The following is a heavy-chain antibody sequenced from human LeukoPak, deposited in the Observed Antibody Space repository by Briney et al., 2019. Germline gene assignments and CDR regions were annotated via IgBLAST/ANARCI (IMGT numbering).Heavy chain of an antibody. D-gene: IGHD3-10*01. J-gene: IGHJ4*02. CDR3: ARDMVQGVNPLDY. V-gene: IGHV1-8*01. CDR2: MNPNSGNT. CDR1: GYTFTSYD. Sequence: GASVKVTCKASGYTFTSYDINWVRQATGQGLEWMGWMNPNSGNTGYAQKFQGRVTMTRNTSISTAYMELSSLRSEDTAVYYCARDMVQGVNPLDYWGQGTLVTVSS.